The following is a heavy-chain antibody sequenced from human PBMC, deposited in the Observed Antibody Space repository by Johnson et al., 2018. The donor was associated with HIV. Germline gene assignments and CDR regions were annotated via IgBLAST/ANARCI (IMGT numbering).Heavy chain of an antibody. Sequence: VQLVESGGGVVQPGRSLRLSCAASGFTFSSYAMHWVRQAPGKGLEWVSVFYSGGFTYYADSVKGRFTISRDNSKNTLYLQMNSLRAEDTAVYYCARGGYGEVFDIWGQGTMVTVSP. V-gene: IGHV3-66*01. J-gene: IGHJ3*02. D-gene: IGHD4-17*01. CDR1: GFTFSSYA. CDR2: FYSGGFT. CDR3: ARGGYGEVFDI.